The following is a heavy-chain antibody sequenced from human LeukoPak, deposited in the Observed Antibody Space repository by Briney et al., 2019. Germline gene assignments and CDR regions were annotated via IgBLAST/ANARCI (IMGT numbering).Heavy chain of an antibody. CDR1: GFTFSSYA. D-gene: IGHD6-19*01. J-gene: IGHJ6*02. Sequence: PGGSLRLSCAASGFTFSSYAMSWVRQAPGKGLEWVSAISGSGGSTYYADSVKGRFTISRDNSKNTLYLQMNSLRAEDTAVYYCARSGSSGWSNYYYYGMDVWGQGTTVTVSS. CDR3: ARSGSSGWSNYYYYGMDV. CDR2: ISGSGGST. V-gene: IGHV3-23*01.